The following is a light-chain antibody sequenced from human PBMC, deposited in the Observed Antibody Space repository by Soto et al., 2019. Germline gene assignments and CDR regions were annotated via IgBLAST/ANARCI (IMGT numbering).Light chain of an antibody. CDR3: QQLNSYPPGT. Sequence: DIQLTQSPSFLSASVGDIVTITCRASQGISSYLAWYQQKPGKAPKLLIYAASTLQSGVPSRFSGSGSGTEFTLTISSLQPEDFATYYCQQLNSYPPGTFGQGTRLEIK. V-gene: IGKV1-9*01. CDR1: QGISSY. CDR2: AAS. J-gene: IGKJ5*01.